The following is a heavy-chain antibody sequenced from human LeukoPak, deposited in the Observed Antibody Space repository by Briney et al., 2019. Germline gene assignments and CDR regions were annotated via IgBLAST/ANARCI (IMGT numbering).Heavy chain of an antibody. J-gene: IGHJ5*02. V-gene: IGHV1-2*02. Sequence: ASVTVSFKASGYTFTVSYMHWVRQAPGQGLEWMAWINPDSGGTNYAQKFQGRVTMTRDTSISTAYMELSRLRSDDTAVYYCARGRLGTWFGELKAWGQGTLVTVSS. CDR3: ARGRLGTWFGELKA. CDR2: INPDSGGT. D-gene: IGHD3-10*01. CDR1: GYTFTVSY.